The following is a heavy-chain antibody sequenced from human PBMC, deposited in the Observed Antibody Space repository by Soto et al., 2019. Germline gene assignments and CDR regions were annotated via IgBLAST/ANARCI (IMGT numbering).Heavy chain of an antibody. Sequence: SETLSLTCAVYGGSFSGYYWSWIRQPPGKGLEWIGEINHSGSTNYNPSLKSRDTMSVDNSKNQFSLKLNSVTAADTAVYYCARYNAASGTYYFDYWGQGTLITVSS. CDR3: ARYNAASGTYYFDY. CDR2: INHSGST. D-gene: IGHD6-13*01. J-gene: IGHJ4*02. CDR1: GGSFSGYY. V-gene: IGHV4-34*01.